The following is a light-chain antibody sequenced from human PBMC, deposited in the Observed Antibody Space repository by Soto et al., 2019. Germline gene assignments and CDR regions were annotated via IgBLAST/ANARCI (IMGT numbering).Light chain of an antibody. Sequence: QSVLTQPPSVSGAPGQRVTISCTGSSSNIGAGYDVHWYQQLPGTAPKLLIYANSNRPSGVPDRFSASKSGTSASLAITGLQAEDEADYYCQYDDSSLTLRVFGTGTKLTVL. J-gene: IGLJ1*01. CDR1: SSNIGAGYD. CDR3: QYDDSSLTLRV. CDR2: ANS. V-gene: IGLV1-40*01.